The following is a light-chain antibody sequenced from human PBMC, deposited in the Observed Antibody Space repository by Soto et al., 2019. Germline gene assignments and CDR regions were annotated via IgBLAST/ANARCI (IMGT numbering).Light chain of an antibody. V-gene: IGLV2-14*01. CDR1: SSDVGGYNY. Sequence: QSALTQPASVSGSPGQSITISCTGTSSDVGGYNYVSWYQQHPGKAPKLMIYDVSSRPSGVSNRFSGSKSGNTASLIISGLQAEDEADYYCSSYSSRSTHVIFGGGTKLTVL. CDR3: SSYSSRSTHVI. CDR2: DVS. J-gene: IGLJ2*01.